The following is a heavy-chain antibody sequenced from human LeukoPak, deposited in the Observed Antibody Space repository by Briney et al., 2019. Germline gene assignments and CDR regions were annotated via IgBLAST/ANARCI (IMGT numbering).Heavy chain of an antibody. CDR1: GLSRSTRGMC. Sequence: SGLALVKPTQTLTLTCTFSGLSRSTRGMCVSWMRQPPGKALEWLARIDWDDDRHYTPSPKTRLTISKDTSKNQVVHTMTNMDPVDTATYYWARIFSAVTGGYHFDYWGQGTLVTVSS. D-gene: IGHD6-19*01. CDR2: IDWDDDR. CDR3: ARIFSAVTGGYHFDY. V-gene: IGHV2-70*11. J-gene: IGHJ4*02.